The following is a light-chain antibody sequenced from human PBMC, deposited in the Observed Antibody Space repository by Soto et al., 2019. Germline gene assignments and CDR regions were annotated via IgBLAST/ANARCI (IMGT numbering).Light chain of an antibody. J-gene: IGKJ5*01. CDR2: AAS. V-gene: IGKV1-39*01. CDR3: QQSYSTPIT. Sequence: DIQITQSPSSLSASVGDRVTITCRASQSISSYLNWYQQTPGKAPKLLIYAASSLQSGVPSRFSGSGSGTDFTLTISSLQPEDFATYYCQQSYSTPITFGHGTRLEI. CDR1: QSISSY.